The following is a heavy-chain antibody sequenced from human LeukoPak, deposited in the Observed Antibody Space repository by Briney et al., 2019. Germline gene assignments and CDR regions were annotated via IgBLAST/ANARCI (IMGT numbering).Heavy chain of an antibody. CDR1: GYTFTGYY. Sequence: ASVKVSCKASGYTFTGYYMHWVRQAPGQGLEWMGWINPNSGGTKYAQKFQGRVTMTRDTSISTAYMELSRLRPDDTAVYYCARDLGAMVPGYWGQGTLVTVSS. CDR3: ARDLGAMVPGY. V-gene: IGHV1-2*02. CDR2: INPNSGGT. D-gene: IGHD3-10*01. J-gene: IGHJ4*02.